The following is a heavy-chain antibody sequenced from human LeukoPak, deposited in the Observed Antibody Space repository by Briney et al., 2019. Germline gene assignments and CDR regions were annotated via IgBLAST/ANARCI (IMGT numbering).Heavy chain of an antibody. Sequence: ASVKVSCKASGYTFTSYGISWVRQAPGQGLEWMGWISAYNGNTNYAQKLQGKVTMTTDTSTSTAYMELRSLRSDDTAVYYCARDAHFDWLLSKGNWFDPWGQGTLVTVSS. CDR3: ARDAHFDWLLSKGNWFDP. CDR1: GYTFTSYG. CDR2: ISAYNGNT. J-gene: IGHJ5*02. D-gene: IGHD3-9*01. V-gene: IGHV1-18*01.